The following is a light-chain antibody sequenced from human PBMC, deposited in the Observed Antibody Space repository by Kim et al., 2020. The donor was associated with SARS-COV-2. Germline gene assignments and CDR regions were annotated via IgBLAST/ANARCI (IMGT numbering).Light chain of an antibody. CDR3: QQDNSFPVT. CDR1: QGISSD. CDR2: SAS. Sequence: DIQMTQSPSSLSASVGDRVSITCRASQGISSDLAWYQQKPGRAPKLLIYSASSLQRGVPSRFSGSGSGTDFSLTISSLQPEDSATYYCQQDNSFPVTFGGGTKVEIK. J-gene: IGKJ4*01. V-gene: IGKV1-12*01.